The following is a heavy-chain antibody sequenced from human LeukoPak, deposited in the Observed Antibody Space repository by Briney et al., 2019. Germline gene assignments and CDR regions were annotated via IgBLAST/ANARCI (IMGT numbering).Heavy chain of an antibody. CDR2: ISSNGGFT. CDR3: ASEYSSSSYYYGMDV. J-gene: IGHJ6*02. D-gene: IGHD6-13*01. Sequence: PGGSLRLSCAASGFTFSSYAMHWVRQAPGKGLEYVSAISSNGGFTYYADSVKGRFTISRDNSKNTLYLQMGSLRGEDMAVYYCASEYSSSSYYYGMDVWGQGTTVTVSS. V-gene: IGHV3-64*02. CDR1: GFTFSSYA.